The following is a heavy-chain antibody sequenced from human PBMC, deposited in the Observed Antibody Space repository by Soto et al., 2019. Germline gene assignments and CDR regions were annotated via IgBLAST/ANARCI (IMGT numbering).Heavy chain of an antibody. CDR2: IYPGDSDT. CDR3: ARRAKTITMVRGVSRPRAAYNYYFDY. D-gene: IGHD3-10*01. Sequence: EVQLVQSGAEVKKPGESLKISCKGSGYSFTSYWIGWVRQMPGKGLEWMGIIYPGDSDTRYSPSFQGQVTISADKSISTAYLQWSSLKASDTAMYYCARRAKTITMVRGVSRPRAAYNYYFDYWGQGTLVTVSS. CDR1: GYSFTSYW. J-gene: IGHJ4*02. V-gene: IGHV5-51*01.